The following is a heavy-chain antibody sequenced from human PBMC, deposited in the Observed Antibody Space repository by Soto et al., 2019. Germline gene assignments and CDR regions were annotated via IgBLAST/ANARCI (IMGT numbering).Heavy chain of an antibody. CDR3: AKVGQYYYGMDV. D-gene: IGHD3-3*01. CDR1: GYTFTSYA. J-gene: IGHJ6*02. CDR2: INAGNDNT. V-gene: IGHV1-3*01. Sequence: GASVKVSCKASGYTFTSYAMHWVRQAPGQRLEWMGWINAGNDNTKYSEKFQGRVTITRDTSASTVYMELSSLSSEDTAVYYCAKVGQYYYGMDVWGQGTTVTVSS.